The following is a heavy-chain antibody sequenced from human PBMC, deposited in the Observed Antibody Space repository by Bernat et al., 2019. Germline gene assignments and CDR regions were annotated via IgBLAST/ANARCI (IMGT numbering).Heavy chain of an antibody. CDR1: GFTFRNYG. CDR2: ISYAGTNK. Sequence: QVQLVESGGGVVQPGTSLRLSCAASGFTFRNYGLQWVRQAPGKGLEWVAFISYAGTNKDYVDSVKGRFTISRDNSNNTLYLQMNSLRVENTAVYYCARETLIGYSSSWYGYWGQGTLVSVSS. J-gene: IGHJ4*02. CDR3: ARETLIGYSSSWYGY. V-gene: IGHV3-30*03. D-gene: IGHD6-13*01.